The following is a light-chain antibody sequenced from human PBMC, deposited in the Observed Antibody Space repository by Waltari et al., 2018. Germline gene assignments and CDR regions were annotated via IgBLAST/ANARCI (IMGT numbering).Light chain of an antibody. J-gene: IGLJ1*01. Sequence: QSALTQPRSVSGSPGQSVTISCTGTSSDIGSYAFVPWYQQHPGKAPKLMLSDVSRRPSGVPDRFSGSKSGNTASLTISGLQAEDEADYYCCSYAGDYTGVFGSGTKVTVL. CDR3: CSYAGDYTGV. CDR2: DVS. V-gene: IGLV2-11*01. CDR1: SSDIGSYAF.